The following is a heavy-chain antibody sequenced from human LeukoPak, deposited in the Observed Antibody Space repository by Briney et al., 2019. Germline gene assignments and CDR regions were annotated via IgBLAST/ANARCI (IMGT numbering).Heavy chain of an antibody. CDR1: GYSFTGYW. CDR2: ISPGDSDT. V-gene: IGHV5-51*01. Sequence: GESLKISCKGSGYSFTGYWIGWVRQMPGKGLEWMGNISPGDSDTRYIPSFQGQFTISADKSITTAYLQWSSLKASDTATYYCAKMGPGALTADAFDIWGQGTTVTVSS. J-gene: IGHJ3*02. CDR3: AKMGPGALTADAFDI. D-gene: IGHD1-14*01.